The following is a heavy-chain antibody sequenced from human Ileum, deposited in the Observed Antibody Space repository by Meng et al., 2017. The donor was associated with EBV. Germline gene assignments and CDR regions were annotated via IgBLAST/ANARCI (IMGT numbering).Heavy chain of an antibody. V-gene: IGHV4-4*02. CDR1: GGSISVINW. CDR3: AKNGEKYFEY. J-gene: IGHJ4*02. CDR2: MSDSGIT. Sequence: FLLQGSGPGLWNPSGALSLPCPVSGGSISVINWWSWVRQSPEKGLEWIGEMSDSGITHYNPSLKSRVTISADKSNNQFSLKLTSVTSADTAVYFCAKNGEKYFEYWGQGTLVTVSS.